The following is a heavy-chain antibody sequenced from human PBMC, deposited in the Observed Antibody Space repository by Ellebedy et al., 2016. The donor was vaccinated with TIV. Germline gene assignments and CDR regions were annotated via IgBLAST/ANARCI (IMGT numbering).Heavy chain of an antibody. J-gene: IGHJ5*02. CDR3: AREGVLAAMYNWFDP. V-gene: IGHV1-46*04. CDR2: IDPRPGTT. CDR1: GYTFTKYY. D-gene: IGHD2-2*01. Sequence: ASVKVSCKASGYTFTKYYIHWVRQAPGQGLEWMGVIDPRPGTTTSAQRLQGRVTMTRDTSTSTVYMELSSLRSDDTAVYYCAREGVLAAMYNWFDPWGQGTLVTVSS.